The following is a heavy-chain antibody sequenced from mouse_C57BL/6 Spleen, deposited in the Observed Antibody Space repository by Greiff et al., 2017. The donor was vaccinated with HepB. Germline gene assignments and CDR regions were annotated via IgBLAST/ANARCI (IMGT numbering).Heavy chain of an antibody. CDR2: INPSTGGT. CDR1: GYSFTGYY. CDR3: SSSDS. V-gene: IGHV1-42*01. Sequence: EVQLQQSGPELVKPGASVKISCKASGYSFTGYYMNWVKQSPEKSLEWIGEINPSTGGTTYNQKFKAKATLTVDKSSSTAYMQLKSLTSEASAVYYCSSSDSWGQGTTLTVSS. J-gene: IGHJ2*01.